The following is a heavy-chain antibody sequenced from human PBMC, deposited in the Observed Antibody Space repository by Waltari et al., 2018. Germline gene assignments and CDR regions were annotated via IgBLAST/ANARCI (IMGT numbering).Heavy chain of an antibody. CDR1: GFTVSSNY. CDR2: IYSGRST. CDR3: ARDLKVRGVIKGYYYYYMDV. V-gene: IGHV3-53*02. D-gene: IGHD3-10*01. Sequence: EVQLVETGGGLIQPGGSLRLSCAASGFTVSSNYMSWVRKAPGKGLEWVSFIYSGRSTYYADSVKGRFTISRDNSKNTLYLQMNSLRAEDTAVYYCARDLKVRGVIKGYYYYYMDVWGKGTTVTVSS. J-gene: IGHJ6*03.